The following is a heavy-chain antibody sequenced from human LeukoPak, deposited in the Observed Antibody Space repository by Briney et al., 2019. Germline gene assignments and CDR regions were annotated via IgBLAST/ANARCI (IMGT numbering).Heavy chain of an antibody. CDR2: IKTKTVDGAT. CDR1: GFTFSNAR. D-gene: IGHD1-26*01. V-gene: IGHV3-15*01. CDR3: TTYVGATAY. J-gene: IGHJ4*02. Sequence: GGSLRLSCAASGFTFSNARMNWVRQAPGKGLEWVGRIKTKTVDGATDYSAPVKARFTISRDDSKTTLYLQMNGLKTEDTAIYYCTTYVGATAYWGQGTLVTVSS.